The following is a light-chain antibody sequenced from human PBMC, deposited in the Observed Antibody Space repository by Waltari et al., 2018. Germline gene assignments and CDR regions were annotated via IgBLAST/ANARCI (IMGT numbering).Light chain of an antibody. CDR3: LSADIGGTQGV. Sequence: SYELTQPPSVSVSPGETAKIACSGDALPKQNAYWYRQTPGQAPVVMIYKDTVRPSGIPERFSGSSSGTTVTLTISGVQAEDEADYYCLSADIGGTQGVFGGGTKLTVL. CDR1: ALPKQN. J-gene: IGLJ2*01. CDR2: KDT. V-gene: IGLV3-25*03.